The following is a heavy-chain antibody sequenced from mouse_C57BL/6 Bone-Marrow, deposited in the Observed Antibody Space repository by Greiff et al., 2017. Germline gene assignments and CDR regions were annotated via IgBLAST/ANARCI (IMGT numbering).Heavy chain of an antibody. Sequence: VQLQQSGAELVKPGASVKLSCKASGYTFTSYWMHWVKQRPGRGLEWIGRIDPNSGGTKYNEKFKSKATLTVDKPSSTAYMQLSSLTSEDSAVYYCARGGRGVVADWYFDVWGTGTTVTVSS. CDR3: ARGGRGVVADWYFDV. J-gene: IGHJ1*03. V-gene: IGHV1-72*01. D-gene: IGHD1-1*01. CDR2: IDPNSGGT. CDR1: GYTFTSYW.